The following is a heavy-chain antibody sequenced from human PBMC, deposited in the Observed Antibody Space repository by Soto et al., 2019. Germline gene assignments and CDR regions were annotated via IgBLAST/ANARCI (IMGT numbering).Heavy chain of an antibody. D-gene: IGHD1-26*01. CDR3: ARDSLSRLELFSHAFDI. J-gene: IGHJ3*02. CDR2: IKQDGSEK. Sequence: GESLKISCAASGFTFSSYWMSWVRQAPGNGLEWVANIKQDGSEKYYVDSVKGRFTISRDNAKNSLYLQMNSLRAEDTAVYYCARDSLSRLELFSHAFDIWGQGTMVTVSS. V-gene: IGHV3-7*03. CDR1: GFTFSSYW.